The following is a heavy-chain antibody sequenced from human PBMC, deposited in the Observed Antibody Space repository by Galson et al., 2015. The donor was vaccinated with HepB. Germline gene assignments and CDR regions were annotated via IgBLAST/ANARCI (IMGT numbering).Heavy chain of an antibody. CDR2: ISSSSSYI. CDR3: ARGGMYYDFWGGYYVSEEAIHTTNFDY. V-gene: IGHV3-21*01. J-gene: IGHJ4*02. CDR1: GFTFSSYS. D-gene: IGHD3-3*01. Sequence: FLRISCAASGFTFSSYSINWVRQAPGQGVEWVPSISSSSSYISYADSVKGRFTISRDNAKNSLYPQMNSRRAEDKAVYYCARGGMYYDFWGGYYVSEEAIHTTNFDYWGQGTLVTVSS.